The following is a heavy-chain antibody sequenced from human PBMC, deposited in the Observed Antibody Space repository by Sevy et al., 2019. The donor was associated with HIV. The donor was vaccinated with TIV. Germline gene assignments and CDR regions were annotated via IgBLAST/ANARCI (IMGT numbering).Heavy chain of an antibody. CDR2: IYYSGST. CDR3: ARYCSSTSCYPSGLFDY. CDR1: GGSVSNGSYY. V-gene: IGHV4-61*01. J-gene: IGHJ4*02. Sequence: SETLSLTCTVSGGSVSNGSYYWSWIRQPPGKGLEWIGYIYYSGSTNYNPSLKSRVTISVDTSKNQFSLKLSSVTAADTAVYYCARYCSSTSCYPSGLFDYWGQGTLVTVSS. D-gene: IGHD2-2*01.